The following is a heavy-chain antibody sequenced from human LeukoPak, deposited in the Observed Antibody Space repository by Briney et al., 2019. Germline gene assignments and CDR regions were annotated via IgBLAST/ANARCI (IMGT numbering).Heavy chain of an antibody. Sequence: PSETLSLTCAVYGGSFSGYYWSWIRQPPGKGLEWIGEINHSGSTDYNPSLKSRVTTSVDTSKNQFSLKLSSVTAADTAVYYCARGGDYDSSGYYYSEYWGQGTLVTVSS. CDR2: INHSGST. CDR3: ARGGDYDSSGYYYSEY. CDR1: GGSFSGYY. D-gene: IGHD3-22*01. V-gene: IGHV4-34*01. J-gene: IGHJ4*02.